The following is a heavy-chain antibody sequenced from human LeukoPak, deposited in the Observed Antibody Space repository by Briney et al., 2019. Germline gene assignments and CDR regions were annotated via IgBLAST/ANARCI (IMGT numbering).Heavy chain of an antibody. Sequence: ASVKLSCKASGYTFSNDGISWVRQAPGQGLEWMGWISAYNGNTNYAQKLQGRVTMTRDTSTSTAYMELRSLRSDDTAVYYCAREGNTWLDPWGQGALVTVSS. CDR3: AREGNTWLDP. V-gene: IGHV1-18*01. CDR2: ISAYNGNT. J-gene: IGHJ5*02. CDR1: GYTFSNDG.